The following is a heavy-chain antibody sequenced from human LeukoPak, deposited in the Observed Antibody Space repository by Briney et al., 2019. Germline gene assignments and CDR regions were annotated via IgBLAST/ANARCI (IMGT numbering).Heavy chain of an antibody. CDR1: GGSISSYY. J-gene: IGHJ4*02. CDR2: IYYSGST. Sequence: SETLSLTCTVSGGSISSYYWSWIRQPPGKGLEWIGYIYYSGSTNYNPSLKSRVIISVDTSKNQFSLKLSSVTAADTAVYYCARDLQSGPPVGWGQGTLVTVSS. D-gene: IGHD3-16*01. CDR3: ARDLQSGPPVG. V-gene: IGHV4-59*01.